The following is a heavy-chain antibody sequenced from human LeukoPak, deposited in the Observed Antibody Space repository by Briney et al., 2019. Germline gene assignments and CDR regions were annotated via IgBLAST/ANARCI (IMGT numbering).Heavy chain of an antibody. CDR3: ARDGGAGGVFDY. D-gene: IGHD2-15*01. CDR1: GYTFTGYY. CDR2: INPNSGGT. V-gene: IGHV1-2*02. J-gene: IGHJ4*02. Sequence: GASVTVSFKASGYTFTGYYMHWVRQAPGQGLEWMGWINPNSGGTNYAQKFQGTVTITRDTSISTAYMELSRLTSDDSAVYYCARDGGAGGVFDYWGQGTLVTVSS.